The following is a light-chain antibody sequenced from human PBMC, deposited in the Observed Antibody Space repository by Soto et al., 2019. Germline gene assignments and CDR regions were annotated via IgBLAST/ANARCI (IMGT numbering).Light chain of an antibody. V-gene: IGKV3-20*01. Sequence: ELVLTQSPGTLSLSPGERATLSCRASQSIASSYLAWYQQRRGHAPRLLVSGTSSRATGIPDRFSGSGSGTDFTLTITRLEPEDFAVYYCQHYGTSPFTFGPGTKVHIK. CDR3: QHYGTSPFT. CDR1: QSIASSY. CDR2: GTS. J-gene: IGKJ3*01.